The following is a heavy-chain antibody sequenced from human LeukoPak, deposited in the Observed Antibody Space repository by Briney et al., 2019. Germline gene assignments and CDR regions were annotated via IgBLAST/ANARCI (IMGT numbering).Heavy chain of an antibody. V-gene: IGHV3-21*01. CDR2: ISSSSSYI. J-gene: IGHJ5*02. CDR1: GFTFSSYS. Sequence: PGGSLRLSCAASGFTFSSYSMNWVRQAPGKGLEWVSSISSSSSYIYYADSVEGRFTISRDNAKNSLYLQMNSLRAEDTAVYYCARDLLAAAGSNWFDPWGQGTLVTVSS. D-gene: IGHD6-13*01. CDR3: ARDLLAAAGSNWFDP.